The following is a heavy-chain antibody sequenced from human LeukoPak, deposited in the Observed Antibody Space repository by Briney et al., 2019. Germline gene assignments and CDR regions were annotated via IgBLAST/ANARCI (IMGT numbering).Heavy chain of an antibody. CDR1: GFTFSRYS. J-gene: IGHJ4*02. CDR2: ISSSSSTI. V-gene: IGHV3-48*01. Sequence: GSLRLSCAASGFTFSRYSMNWVRQAPGKGLEWVSYISSSSSTIYYGDSVKGRFTISRDNAKNSLYLQMNSLRAEDTAVYYCGRDSPPDYWGQGTLVTVSS. CDR3: GRDSPPDY.